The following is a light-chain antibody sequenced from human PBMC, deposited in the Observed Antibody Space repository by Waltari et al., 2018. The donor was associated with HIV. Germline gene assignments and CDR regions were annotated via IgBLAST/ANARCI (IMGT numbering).Light chain of an antibody. V-gene: IGLV2-8*01. J-gene: IGLJ2*01. CDR2: DVN. CDR1: SDDIGGYNY. CDR3: SSFAGSNTVV. Sequence: QSALTQPPSASGSLGQSVTISCSGTSDDIGGYNYVFWYQQYPAKAPKLLIYDVNNRASVVPDRFSCSKSRNTASRTVSGLQAEDEAHYFCSSFAGSNTVVFGGGTKLTVL.